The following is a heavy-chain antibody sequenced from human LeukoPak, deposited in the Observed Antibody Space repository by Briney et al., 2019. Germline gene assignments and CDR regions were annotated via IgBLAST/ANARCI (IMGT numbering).Heavy chain of an antibody. J-gene: IGHJ4*02. CDR2: IYYSGST. D-gene: IGHD1-1*01. CDR3: AREPVLTLDQLFDY. V-gene: IGHV4-30-4*08. CDR1: GGSISSGDYY. Sequence: SQTLSLTCTVSGGSISSGDYYWSWIRQPPGKGLEWIGYIYYSGSTYYNPSLKSRVTISVDTSKNQFSLKLSSVTAADTAVYYCAREPVLTLDQLFDYWGQGTLVTVSS.